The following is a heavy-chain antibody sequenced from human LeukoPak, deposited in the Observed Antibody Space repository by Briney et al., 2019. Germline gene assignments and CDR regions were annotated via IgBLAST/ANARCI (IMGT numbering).Heavy chain of an antibody. J-gene: IGHJ3*02. CDR3: ARTNSMIGSRGPLDAFDI. D-gene: IGHD3-22*01. V-gene: IGHV6-1*01. CDR2: TYYRSKWYN. CDR1: GDSVSSNSAA. Sequence: SQTLSLTCAISGDSVSSNSAAWNWIRQSPSRGLEWLGRTYYRSKWYNDYAVSVKSRITINPDTSKNQFSLQLNSVTPEDTAVYYCARTNSMIGSRGPLDAFDIWGQGTMVTVSS.